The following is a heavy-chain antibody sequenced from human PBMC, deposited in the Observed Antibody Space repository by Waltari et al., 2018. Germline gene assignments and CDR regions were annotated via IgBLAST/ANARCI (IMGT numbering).Heavy chain of an antibody. J-gene: IGHJ6*02. Sequence: QLQLQESGPGLVKPSETLSLTCTVSGGSISSSSYYWGWIRQPPGKGLEWIGSIYYSGRTYYNPSRKCRVTISVDTSKNQFSLKLSSVTAADTAVYYCASYYDFWSGFYTYYYYYGMDVWGQGTMVTVSS. D-gene: IGHD3-3*01. CDR3: ASYYDFWSGFYTYYYYYGMDV. V-gene: IGHV4-39*01. CDR1: GGSISSSSYY. CDR2: IYYSGRT.